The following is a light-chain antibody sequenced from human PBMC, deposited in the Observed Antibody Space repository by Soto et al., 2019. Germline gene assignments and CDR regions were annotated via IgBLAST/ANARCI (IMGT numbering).Light chain of an antibody. CDR2: GAS. V-gene: IGKV3-20*01. CDR1: ESVSNNY. Sequence: EIVLTQSPGTLSLSPGERATLSCRASESVSNNYFAWYQQKPGQAPRLLLYGASTRAAGIPPRFSGSGSGTDFTLTITRLEPEDFAVYYCHQYGSSVLTFGGGTKVEIK. J-gene: IGKJ4*01. CDR3: HQYGSSVLT.